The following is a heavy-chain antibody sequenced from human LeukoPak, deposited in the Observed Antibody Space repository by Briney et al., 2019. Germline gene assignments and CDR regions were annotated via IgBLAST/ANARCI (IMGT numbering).Heavy chain of an antibody. CDR3: ARGDAFSGDH. V-gene: IGHV3-7*04. CDR1: GFTFSDFW. Sequence: GGSLRLSCAVSGFTFSDFWMSWVRQAPGRGLEWVANIHPEGNEKYHVESVKGRFTISRDNAKNSLFLQMNGLRVEDTAVYYCARGDAFSGDHWGQGTLVTISS. J-gene: IGHJ4*02. CDR2: IHPEGNEK.